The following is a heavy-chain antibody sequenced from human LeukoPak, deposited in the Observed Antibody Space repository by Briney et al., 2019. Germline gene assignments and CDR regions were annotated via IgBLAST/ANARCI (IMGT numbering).Heavy chain of an antibody. CDR2: INHSGST. J-gene: IGHJ5*02. CDR1: GGSFSGYY. Sequence: ETLSLTCAVYGGSFSGYYWSWIRQPPGKGLEWIGEINHSGSTNYNPSLKSRVTISVDTSKNQFSLKLSSVTAADTAVYYCARGGFVVAATYNWFDPWGQGTLVTVSS. D-gene: IGHD2-15*01. V-gene: IGHV4-34*01. CDR3: ARGGFVVAATYNWFDP.